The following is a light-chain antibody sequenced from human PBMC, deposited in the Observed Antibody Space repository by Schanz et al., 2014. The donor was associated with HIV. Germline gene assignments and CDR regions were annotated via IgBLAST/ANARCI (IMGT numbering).Light chain of an antibody. CDR3: AAWDDSLKGVV. J-gene: IGLJ2*01. CDR2: GNS. CDR1: SSTIGTGYD. V-gene: IGLV1-40*01. Sequence: QSVLTQPPSASGTPGQRVTISCTGSSSTIGTGYDVHWYQQLPGDAPKLLIYGNSNRPSGVPDRFSGSKSGTSASLAITGLQAEDEADYYCAAWDDSLKGVVFGGGTKLTVL.